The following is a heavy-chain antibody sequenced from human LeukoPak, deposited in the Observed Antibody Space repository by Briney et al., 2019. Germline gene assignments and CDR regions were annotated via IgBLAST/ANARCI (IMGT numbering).Heavy chain of an antibody. Sequence: PGGSLRLSCAASGFTFSSCWMNWARQAPGKGLEWVASINHNGNVNYYVDSVKGRFTISRDNAKNSLYLQISNLRAEDTAVYFCARGGGLDVWGQGATVTVSS. CDR3: ARGGGLDV. CDR2: INHNGNVN. J-gene: IGHJ6*02. V-gene: IGHV3-7*03. CDR1: GFTFSSCW. D-gene: IGHD3-16*01.